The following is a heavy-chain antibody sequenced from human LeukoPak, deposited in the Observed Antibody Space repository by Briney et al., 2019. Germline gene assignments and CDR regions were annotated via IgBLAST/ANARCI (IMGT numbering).Heavy chain of an antibody. Sequence: SETLPLTCAVYGGSFSGYYWSWIRQPPGKGLEWIGEINHSGSTNYNPSLKSRVTISVDTSKNQFSLRLSSVTAADTAVYYCVKIYGSGSYFHFFDYWGQGTLVTVSS. CDR2: INHSGST. J-gene: IGHJ4*02. V-gene: IGHV4-34*01. D-gene: IGHD3-10*01. CDR1: GGSFSGYY. CDR3: VKIYGSGSYFHFFDY.